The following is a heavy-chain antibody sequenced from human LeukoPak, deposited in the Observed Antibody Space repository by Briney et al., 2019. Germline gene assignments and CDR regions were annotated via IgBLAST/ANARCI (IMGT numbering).Heavy chain of an antibody. CDR3: AREWGSKTTGFFDP. CDR2: IYTSGST. V-gene: IGHV4-4*07. D-gene: IGHD4-11*01. CDR1: GGSISSYY. Sequence: SETLSLTCTVSGGSISSYYWSWIRQPAGKGLEWIGRIYTSGSTNYNPSLKSRVTMSVDTSKNQFSLKLSSVTAADTAVYYCAREWGSKTTGFFDPWGQGTLVTVSS. J-gene: IGHJ5*02.